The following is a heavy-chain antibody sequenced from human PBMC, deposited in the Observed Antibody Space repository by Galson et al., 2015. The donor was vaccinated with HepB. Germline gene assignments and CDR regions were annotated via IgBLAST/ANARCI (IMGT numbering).Heavy chain of an antibody. D-gene: IGHD2-2*02. CDR3: ARSILDQYHLLYDYWFDP. V-gene: IGHV3-21*01. CDR1: GFTFSSYS. Sequence: SLRLSCAASGFTFSSYSMNWVRQAPGKGLEWVSSISSSSAHIYYADSVKGRFTISRDNAKNSLYLQMNSLRAEDTAVYYCARSILDQYHLLYDYWFDPWGQGTLVTVSS. J-gene: IGHJ5*02. CDR2: ISSSSAHI.